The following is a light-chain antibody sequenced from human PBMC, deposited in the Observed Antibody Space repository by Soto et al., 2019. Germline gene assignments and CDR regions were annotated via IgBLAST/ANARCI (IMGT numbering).Light chain of an antibody. V-gene: IGKV1-39*01. CDR2: AAS. J-gene: IGKJ1*01. Sequence: DIQMTQSPSSLSASVGDRVTITCRASQGISTYLNWYQQKPGKAPKLLIYAASSLQSGVPSRFSCSECYTDLTLTISSLQPEDFGNYSCPQSYRTNWTVGHGTKVDIK. CDR1: QGISTY. CDR3: PQSYRTNWT.